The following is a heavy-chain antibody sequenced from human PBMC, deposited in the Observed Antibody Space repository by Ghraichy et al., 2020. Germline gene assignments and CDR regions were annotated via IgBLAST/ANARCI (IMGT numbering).Heavy chain of an antibody. D-gene: IGHD5-18*01. Sequence: SETLSLTCTVSGGSISSYYWSWIRQPPGKELEWIAYVSYSGSTNYNPSLKSRVTISVDTSQNQFSLKLSSVTAADTAVYYCARHKELWLNPFDYWGQGTLVTVSS. V-gene: IGHV4-59*08. CDR2: VSYSGST. CDR3: ARHKELWLNPFDY. CDR1: GGSISSYY. J-gene: IGHJ4*02.